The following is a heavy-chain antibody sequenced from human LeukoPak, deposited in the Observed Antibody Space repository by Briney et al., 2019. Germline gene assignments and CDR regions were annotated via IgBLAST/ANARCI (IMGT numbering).Heavy chain of an antibody. Sequence: VASVKVSCKASGYTFTSYGISWVRQAPGQGLEWMGWISAYNGNTNYAQKLQGRVTLTTDTSTSTAYMELRSLRSDDTAVYYCARDGYYDSSGYSSYWGQGTLVTVSS. D-gene: IGHD3-22*01. CDR2: ISAYNGNT. CDR3: ARDGYYDSSGYSSY. CDR1: GYTFTSYG. V-gene: IGHV1-18*01. J-gene: IGHJ4*02.